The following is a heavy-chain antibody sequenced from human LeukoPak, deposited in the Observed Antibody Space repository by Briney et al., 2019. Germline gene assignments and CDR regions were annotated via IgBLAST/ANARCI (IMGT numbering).Heavy chain of an antibody. CDR2: ISAYNGNT. J-gene: IGHJ5*02. D-gene: IGHD3-10*01. CDR3: ARDPYYGSGSREGKAQFDP. Sequence: GASVKVSCKASGYTFTSYGISWVRQAPGQGLEWMGWISAYNGNTNYAQKLQGRVTMTTDTSTSTAYMELRSLRSDDTAVYYCARDPYYGSGSREGKAQFDPWGQGTLVTVSS. V-gene: IGHV1-18*01. CDR1: GYTFTSYG.